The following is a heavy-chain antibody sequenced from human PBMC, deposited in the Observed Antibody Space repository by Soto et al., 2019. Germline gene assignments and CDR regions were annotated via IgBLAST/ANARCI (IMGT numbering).Heavy chain of an antibody. V-gene: IGHV3-30-3*01. CDR2: ISYDGSNK. CDR3: ARDPGDGHYFDY. Sequence: GGSLRLSCAASGFTFSTYNMHWVRQAPGKGLEWVAVISYDGSNKYYADSVKGRFTISRDNSKITLYLQMNSLRAEDTAAYYCARDPGDGHYFDYWGQGALVTVSS. CDR1: GFTFSTYN. D-gene: IGHD2-21*01. J-gene: IGHJ4*02.